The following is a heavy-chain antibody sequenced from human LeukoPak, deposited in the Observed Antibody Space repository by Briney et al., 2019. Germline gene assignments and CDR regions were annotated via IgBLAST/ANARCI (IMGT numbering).Heavy chain of an antibody. V-gene: IGHV4-39*01. CDR3: ARQGRYSGYDYWFDP. CDR1: GGSISSSSYY. CDR2: IYYSGST. Sequence: SSETLSLTCTVSGGSISSSSYYWGWIRQPPGKGLEWIGSIYYSGSTYYNPSLKSRVTISVDTSKNQFSLKLSSVTAADTAVYYCARQGRYSGYDYWFDPWGQGTLVTVSS. J-gene: IGHJ5*02. D-gene: IGHD5-12*01.